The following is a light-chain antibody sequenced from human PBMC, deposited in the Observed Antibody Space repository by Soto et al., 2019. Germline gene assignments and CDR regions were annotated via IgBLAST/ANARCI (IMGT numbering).Light chain of an antibody. CDR3: QQYGSSGT. CDR2: GAS. Sequence: EIVLTQSPGTLSLSPGERATLSCRSSQSVSNNYLAWYQQTPGQAPRTLIYGASNRATGIPDRFSGSGSGTDFTLTISRLEPEDFAVYYCQQYGSSGTFGQGTKVDIK. J-gene: IGKJ1*01. V-gene: IGKV3-20*01. CDR1: QSVSNNY.